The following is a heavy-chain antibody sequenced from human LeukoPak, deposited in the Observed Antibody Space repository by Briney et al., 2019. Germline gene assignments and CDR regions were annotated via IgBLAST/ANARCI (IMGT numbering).Heavy chain of an antibody. V-gene: IGHV4-30-4*01. J-gene: IGHJ4*02. CDR3: ARKDDSSGYGIFDY. CDR1: GGSISSGDYY. D-gene: IGHD3-22*01. CDR2: IHYSGNN. Sequence: PSETLSLTCTISGGSISSGDYYWSWIRQPPGKGLEWIGYIHYSGNNYYNPSLKSRVTISVDKSKNQFSLKLTSVTAADTAVYYCARKDDSSGYGIFDYWGQGTLVTVSS.